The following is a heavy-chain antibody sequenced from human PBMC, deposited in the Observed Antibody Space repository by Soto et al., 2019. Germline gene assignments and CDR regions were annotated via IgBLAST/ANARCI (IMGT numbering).Heavy chain of an antibody. J-gene: IGHJ4*02. CDR3: ARVGRSVDYYDSSGYYDY. CDR2: IYYSGST. D-gene: IGHD3-22*01. V-gene: IGHV4-59*01. Sequence: SGTLYLTCTVSGGSIISYYWSWIRKPPGKGLEWIGYIYYSGSTNYNPSLKSRVTISVDTSKNQFSLKLSSVTAADTAVYYCARVGRSVDYYDSSGYYDYWGQGTLVTVSS. CDR1: GGSIISYY.